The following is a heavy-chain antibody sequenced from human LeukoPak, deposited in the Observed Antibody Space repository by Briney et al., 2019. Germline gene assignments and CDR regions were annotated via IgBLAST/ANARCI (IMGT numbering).Heavy chain of an antibody. V-gene: IGHV3-23*01. Sequence: GGSLRLSCAASGFTFSDYGMHWVRQAPGKGLEWVSAITGSGDNTYYADSVRGRFTISRDNSKNTLYLQMNTLRAEDTALYYCAKEDRWNAGWYFDNWGQGTLVTVSS. CDR3: AKEDRWNAGWYFDN. D-gene: IGHD1-1*01. CDR2: ITGSGDNT. CDR1: GFTFSDYG. J-gene: IGHJ4*02.